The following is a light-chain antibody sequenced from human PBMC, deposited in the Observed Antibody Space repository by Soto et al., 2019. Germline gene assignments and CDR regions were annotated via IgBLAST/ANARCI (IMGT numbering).Light chain of an antibody. Sequence: EIVMTQSPATLSVSSGDRATLSCRASQTIYNNVAWYQQRPGQAPRLLIYDASTRATSVPARFSGSGYGTDFSLSFSGLQSADCAVYYCQQFNKWPLTFGGGTKVEIK. CDR2: DAS. J-gene: IGKJ4*01. V-gene: IGKV3-15*01. CDR3: QQFNKWPLT. CDR1: QTIYNN.